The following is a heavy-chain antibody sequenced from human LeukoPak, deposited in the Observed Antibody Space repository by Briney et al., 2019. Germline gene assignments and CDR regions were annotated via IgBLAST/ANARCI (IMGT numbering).Heavy chain of an antibody. V-gene: IGHV1-3*01. CDR2: INAGNGKT. CDR3: ARARWTSTVTTYYLDF. D-gene: IGHD4-17*01. Sequence: AASVKVSCKASGYIFTDYAIQWVRQAPGKGLEWMGWINAGNGKTKYSQKFQGRVTITRDTSASTAYMELSGLRSDDTAVYYCARARWTSTVTTYYLDFWGQGTLVTVSS. CDR1: GYIFTDYA. J-gene: IGHJ4*02.